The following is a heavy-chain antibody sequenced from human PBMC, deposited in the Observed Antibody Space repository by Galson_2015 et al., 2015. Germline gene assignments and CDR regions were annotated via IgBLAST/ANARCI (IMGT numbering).Heavy chain of an antibody. CDR2: INAGNGNT. CDR3: ARVGESYYRGIAAAGPYFDY. J-gene: IGHJ4*02. V-gene: IGHV1-3*01. CDR1: GYTFTSYA. Sequence: SVKVSCKASGYTFTSYAMHWVRQAPGQRLEWMGWINAGNGNTKYSQKFQGRVTITRDTSASTAYMELSSLRSEDTAVYYCARVGESYYRGIAAAGPYFDYWGQGTLVTVSS. D-gene: IGHD6-13*01.